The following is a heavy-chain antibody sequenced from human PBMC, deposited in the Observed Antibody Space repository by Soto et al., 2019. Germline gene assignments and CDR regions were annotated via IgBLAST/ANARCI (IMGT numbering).Heavy chain of an antibody. CDR3: TKRLGSTATTYGDS. V-gene: IGHV3-23*01. CDR2: ISDNGGTT. Sequence: GGSLRLSCTASGFTFSSYDMSWGRQAPGKGLEWVSVISDNGGTTYYADSVKGRFTISRDNSKNTLYLQMNSLRVEDTAVYYCTKRLGSTATTYGDSWGQGTLVTVSS. D-gene: IGHD1-1*01. J-gene: IGHJ4*02. CDR1: GFTFSSYD.